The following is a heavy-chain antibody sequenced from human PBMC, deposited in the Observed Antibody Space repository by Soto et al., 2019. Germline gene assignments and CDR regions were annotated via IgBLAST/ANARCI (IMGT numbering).Heavy chain of an antibody. J-gene: IGHJ4*02. V-gene: IGHV4-4*07. Sequence: SETLSLTCTVSGGSISSYYWSWIRQPAGKGLEWIGRIYTSGSTNYNPSLKSRVTMSVDTSKNQFSLKLSSVTAADTAVYYCARDPYDFWSGCHDYWGQGTLVTVSS. CDR2: IYTSGST. CDR1: GGSISSYY. CDR3: ARDPYDFWSGCHDY. D-gene: IGHD3-3*01.